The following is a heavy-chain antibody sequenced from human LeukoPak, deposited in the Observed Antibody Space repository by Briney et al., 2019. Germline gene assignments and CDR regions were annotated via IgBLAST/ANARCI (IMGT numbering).Heavy chain of an antibody. CDR1: GFIFSSYA. CDR2: ISGSGGST. D-gene: IGHD2-15*01. J-gene: IGHJ4*02. CDR3: AKETCSGGSCYSSPFDY. Sequence: PGGSLRLSCAASGFIFSSYAMSWVRQAPGKGLEWVSAISGSGGSTYYADSVKGRFTISRDNSKNTLYLQMNSLRAEDTAVYYCAKETCSGGSCYSSPFDYWGQGTLVTVSS. V-gene: IGHV3-23*01.